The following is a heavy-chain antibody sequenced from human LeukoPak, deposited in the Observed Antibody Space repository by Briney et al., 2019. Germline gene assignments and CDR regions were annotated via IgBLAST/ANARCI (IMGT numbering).Heavy chain of an antibody. CDR2: ISGYNGNT. V-gene: IGHV1-18*01. Sequence: ASVKVSCKTSGYTFTNHGISWVRQAPGQRLEWMGWISGYNGNTNYVQKFRDRVTMTTDTSTSTAYMELRSLSSDDTALYYCARDLSLGRHDDGEPFDYWGQGTLVTVSS. D-gene: IGHD4-17*01. J-gene: IGHJ4*02. CDR1: GYTFTNHG. CDR3: ARDLSLGRHDDGEPFDY.